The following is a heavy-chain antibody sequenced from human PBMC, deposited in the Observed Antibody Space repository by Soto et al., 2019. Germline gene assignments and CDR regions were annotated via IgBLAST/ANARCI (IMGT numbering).Heavy chain of an antibody. CDR2: IYHSGST. CDR3: ARAGFWNLDS. CDR1: GGYVSSSNW. V-gene: IGHV4-4*02. J-gene: IGHJ4*02. D-gene: IGHD1-1*01. Sequence: SETLSLTCAVSGGYVSSSNWWSWVRQPPGKGLEWIGEIYHSGSTNYNPALRSRVTVSADLFNSKIFLEVHSLGAADTAVYYCARAGFWNLDSWGQGTPVTVSS.